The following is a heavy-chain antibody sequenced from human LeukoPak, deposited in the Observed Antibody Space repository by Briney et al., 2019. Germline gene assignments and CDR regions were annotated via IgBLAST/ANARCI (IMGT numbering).Heavy chain of an antibody. V-gene: IGHV1-18*01. CDR1: GYIFTSYG. J-gene: IGHJ4*02. CDR2: SSTYNGNT. Sequence: EASVKVSCKASGYIFTSYGISWVRQAPGLGLEWMGWSSTYNGNTNYAQKFQGRVTMTTDTSTSTAYMELRSLRSDDTAVYYSWRDTSRFKEGIDYWGQGTLVTVSS. CDR3: WRDTSRFKEGIDY.